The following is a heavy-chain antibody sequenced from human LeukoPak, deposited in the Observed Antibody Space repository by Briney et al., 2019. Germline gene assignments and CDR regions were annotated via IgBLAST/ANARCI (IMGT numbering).Heavy chain of an antibody. CDR1: GGSFSGYY. CDR2: INHSGST. CDR3: ARDVATTNVNWFDP. V-gene: IGHV4-34*01. J-gene: IGHJ5*02. D-gene: IGHD5-12*01. Sequence: SETLSLTCAVYGGSFSGYYWSWIRQPPGKGLEWIGEINHSGSTNYNPSLKSRVTISVDTSKNQFSLKLSSVTAADTAVYYCARDVATTNVNWFDPWGQGTLVTVSS.